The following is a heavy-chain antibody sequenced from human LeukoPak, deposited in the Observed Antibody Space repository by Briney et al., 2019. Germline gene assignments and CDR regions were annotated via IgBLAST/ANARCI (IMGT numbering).Heavy chain of an antibody. D-gene: IGHD2/OR15-2a*01. CDR1: GFTFSTNW. V-gene: IGHV3-7*01. Sequence: GGSLRRSCAASGFTFSTNWMIWLRQAPEKGLEWVANIKEDGSATYYVDSVKGRFTISRDNAKNSLCLQMNSLRAEDTAIYYCARGGTRSPIDWGPGTLVTVSS. CDR3: ARGGTRSPID. J-gene: IGHJ4*02. CDR2: IKEDGSAT.